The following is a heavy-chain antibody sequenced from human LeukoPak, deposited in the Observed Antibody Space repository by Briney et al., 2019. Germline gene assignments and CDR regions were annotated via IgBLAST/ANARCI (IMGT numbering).Heavy chain of an antibody. CDR1: GFTFHDYA. CDR3: AKALGSTVTTRTYFDY. CDR2: LSWNGGNI. J-gene: IGHJ4*02. Sequence: GRSLRLSCAASGFTFHDYAMHWVRQAPGKGLEWVSGLSWNGGNIGYAESVRGRFTISRDNAGNSLYLQMNSLRPEDTALYYRAKALGSTVTTRTYFDYWGQGTLVTVSS. D-gene: IGHD4-17*01. V-gene: IGHV3-9*01.